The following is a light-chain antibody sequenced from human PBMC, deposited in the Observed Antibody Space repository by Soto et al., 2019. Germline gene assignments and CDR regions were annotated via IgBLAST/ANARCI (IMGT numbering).Light chain of an antibody. CDR1: PSDIGAYNY. CDR2: DVT. Sequence: QSALTQPASVSGSPGQSITISYSGTPSDIGAYNYVSWYQHLPGKAPKVIIYDVTNRPSGVSSRFSGSKSGTTASLTISGLQAEDEANYYCGSYTISSTLMIFGGGTKVTVL. CDR3: GSYTISSTLMI. V-gene: IGLV2-14*03. J-gene: IGLJ2*01.